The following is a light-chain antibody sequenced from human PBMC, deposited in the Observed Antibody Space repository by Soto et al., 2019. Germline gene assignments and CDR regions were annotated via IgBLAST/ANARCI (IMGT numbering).Light chain of an antibody. Sequence: DIVMTQSPDSLAMSLGERATINCKSSESVLYSSNNKNYLAWYQQKPGQPPKMXIYWESTRESGVPDRFSGSGSGTDLTLTISRLQAEDVAVYYCQQYYSTPWTCGQGTKVDIK. CDR1: ESVLYSSNNKNY. CDR2: WES. V-gene: IGKV4-1*01. J-gene: IGKJ1*01. CDR3: QQYYSTPWT.